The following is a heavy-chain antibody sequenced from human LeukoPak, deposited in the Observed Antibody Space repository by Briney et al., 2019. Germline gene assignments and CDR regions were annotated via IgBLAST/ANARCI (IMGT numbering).Heavy chain of an antibody. CDR1: GFTFSGYG. D-gene: IGHD3-10*01. Sequence: GRSLRLSCAASGFTFSGYGMHWVRQAPGKGLEWVAVISYDGNNKYYADSVKGRFTISRDNSKNTLYLQMNSLRAEDTAVYYCAKDAVLSGAPTPINWGQGTLVTVSS. V-gene: IGHV3-30*18. CDR2: ISYDGNNK. CDR3: AKDAVLSGAPTPIN. J-gene: IGHJ4*02.